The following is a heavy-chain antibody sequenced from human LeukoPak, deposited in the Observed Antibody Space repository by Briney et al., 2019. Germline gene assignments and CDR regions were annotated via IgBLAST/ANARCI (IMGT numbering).Heavy chain of an antibody. V-gene: IGHV4-39*07. CDR1: GGSISSSSYY. D-gene: IGHD2-2*01. CDR3: ARDSTRRWAAAIQEEGWFDP. Sequence: PSETLSLTCTVSGGSISSSSYYWGWIRQPPGKGLEWIGSIYYSGSTYYNPSLKSRVTISVDASKNQFSLKLSSVTAADTAVYYCARDSTRRWAAAIQEEGWFDPWGQGTLVTVSS. J-gene: IGHJ5*02. CDR2: IYYSGST.